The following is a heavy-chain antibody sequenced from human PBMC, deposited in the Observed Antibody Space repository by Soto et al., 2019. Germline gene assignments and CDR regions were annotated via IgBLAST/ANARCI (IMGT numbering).Heavy chain of an antibody. CDR2: IYYSGST. CDR1: GGSISSSSYY. Sequence: SETLSLTCTVSGGSISSSSYYWGWIRQPPGKGLEWIGSIYYSGSTYYNPSLKSRVTISVDTSKNQFSLKLSSVTAADTAVYYCARHPPFWSGSSGPFPFDYWGQGTLVTVSS. J-gene: IGHJ4*02. CDR3: ARHPPFWSGSSGPFPFDY. V-gene: IGHV4-39*01. D-gene: IGHD3-3*01.